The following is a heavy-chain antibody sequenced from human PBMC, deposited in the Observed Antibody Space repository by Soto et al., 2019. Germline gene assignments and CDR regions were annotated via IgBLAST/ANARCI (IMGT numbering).Heavy chain of an antibody. D-gene: IGHD3-10*01. J-gene: IGHJ6*02. V-gene: IGHV3-48*02. Sequence: QPGGSLRLSCAASGFTFSSHAMNWVRQAPGKGLEWLSYITSTSSTKHYAASVEGRCTISRDNAKNSLYLQMNSLRDEDTAVYYCARRITMVRGPYYYYAMDVWGQGTTVTVSS. CDR3: ARRITMVRGPYYYYAMDV. CDR1: GFTFSSHA. CDR2: ITSTSSTK.